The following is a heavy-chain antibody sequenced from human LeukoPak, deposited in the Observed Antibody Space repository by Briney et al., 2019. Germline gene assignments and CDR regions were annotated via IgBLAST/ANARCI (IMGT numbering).Heavy chain of an antibody. CDR3: ARLSGSGSYYYRYYYYYMDV. CDR2: IYYSGSN. D-gene: IGHD3-10*01. J-gene: IGHJ6*03. CDR1: GGSISSYY. V-gene: IGHV4-59*01. Sequence: SEPLSLPCTLSGGSISSYYWSWLRQPPGRGLEWFGYIYYSGSNNYTPSLKRRIHISVDPSKDQLSLNLSSVTAADTAVYDCARLSGSGSYYYRYYYYYMDVWGKGTTVTVSS.